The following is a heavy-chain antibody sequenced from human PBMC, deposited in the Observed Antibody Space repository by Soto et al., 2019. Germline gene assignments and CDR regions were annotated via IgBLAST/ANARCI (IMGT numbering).Heavy chain of an antibody. V-gene: IGHV3-48*01. CDR1: GSTFSSYS. J-gene: IGHJ3*02. D-gene: IGHD3-3*01. Sequence: GESLKISCAASGSTFSSYSMNWVRQAPGKGLEWVSYISSSSSTIYYADSVKGRFTISRDNAKNSLYLQMNSLRAEDTAVYYCARTVGYNDFWSGPRDAFDIWGQGTMVTVSS. CDR2: ISSSSSTI. CDR3: ARTVGYNDFWSGPRDAFDI.